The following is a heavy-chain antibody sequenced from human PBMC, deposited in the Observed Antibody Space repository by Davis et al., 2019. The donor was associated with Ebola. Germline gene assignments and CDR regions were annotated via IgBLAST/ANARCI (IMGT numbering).Heavy chain of an antibody. V-gene: IGHV4-30-2*06. D-gene: IGHD1-1*01. CDR2: ITHTGST. Sequence: MPSETLSPTCAVPGGPIGSGGYSWSWIRQSPGKGLEWLGDITHTGSTNYNPSLTSRVTLSVDTSKTQFSLKLHSVTVADTAVYYCARAWYRKSSWFGPWGQGTQGIVSS. CDR1: GGPIGSGGYS. CDR3: ARAWYRKSSWFGP. J-gene: IGHJ5*02.